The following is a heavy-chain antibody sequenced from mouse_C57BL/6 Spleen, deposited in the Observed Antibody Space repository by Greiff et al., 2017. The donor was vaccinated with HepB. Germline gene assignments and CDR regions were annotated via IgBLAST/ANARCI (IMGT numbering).Heavy chain of an antibody. CDR3: ATGSAWFAY. CDR2: IDPSDSYT. Sequence: VQMQQSGAELVMPGASVKLSCKAAGYTFTSYWMHWGKQRPGQGLEWIGEIDPSDSYTNYNQKFKGKSTLTVDKSSSTAYMQLSSLTSEDSAVYYGATGSAWFAYWGQGTLVTVSA. J-gene: IGHJ3*01. V-gene: IGHV1-69*01. CDR1: GYTFTSYW.